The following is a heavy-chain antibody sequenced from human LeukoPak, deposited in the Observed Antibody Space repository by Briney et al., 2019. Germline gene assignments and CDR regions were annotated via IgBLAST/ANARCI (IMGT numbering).Heavy chain of an antibody. D-gene: IGHD2-15*01. CDR3: ATLGYCSGGSCYSEYYYYYYYMDV. J-gene: IGHJ6*03. V-gene: IGHV1-2*02. Sequence: ASVTVSCKASGYTFTGYYMHWVRQAPGQGLEGMGWINPNSGGTNYAQKFQGRVTLTRHTSISTAYMELSRLRSDDTAVYYCATLGYCSGGSCYSEYYYYYYYMDVWGKGTTVTVSS. CDR2: INPNSGGT. CDR1: GYTFTGYY.